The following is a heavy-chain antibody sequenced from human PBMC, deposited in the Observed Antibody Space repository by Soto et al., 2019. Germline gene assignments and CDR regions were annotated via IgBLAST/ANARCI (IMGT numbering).Heavy chain of an antibody. CDR2: INPNSGGT. CDR3: AGGVLSGSYYNWFDP. Sequence: GASVKVSCKASGGTFSSYAISWVRQAPGQGLEWMGWINPNSGGTDYAQKFQGRVTMTRDTSISTAYMELSRLRSDDTAVYYCAGGVLSGSYYNWFDPWGQGTPVAVSS. CDR1: GGTFSSYA. V-gene: IGHV1-2*02. J-gene: IGHJ5*02. D-gene: IGHD1-26*01.